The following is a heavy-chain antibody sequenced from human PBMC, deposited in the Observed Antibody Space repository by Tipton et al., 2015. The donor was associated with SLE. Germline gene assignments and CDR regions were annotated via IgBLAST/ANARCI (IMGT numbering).Heavy chain of an antibody. CDR2: IYYSGST. V-gene: IGHV4-39*07. CDR1: GGSISSANYY. J-gene: IGHJ5*02. D-gene: IGHD3-3*01. CDR3: ARDGTPPQFMYYECWSGYYGDWFDP. Sequence: TLSLTCTVSGGSISSANYYWGWIRQPPGKGLEWIGSIYYSGSTYYKPSLKSRVSISVDTSNNKFSLRLNSVTAADTAVYYCARDGTPPQFMYYECWSGYYGDWFDPWGQGTLVTVSS.